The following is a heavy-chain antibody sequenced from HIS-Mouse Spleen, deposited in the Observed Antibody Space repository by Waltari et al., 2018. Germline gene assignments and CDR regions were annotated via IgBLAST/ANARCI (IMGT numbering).Heavy chain of an antibody. CDR2: ISYDGSNK. Sequence: QVQLVESGGGVVQPGRSLRLSCAASGFTFSSYAMHWVRQAPGKGLGWLAVISYDGSNKYYADSVKGRFTISRDNSKNTLYLQMNSLRAEDTAVYYCARDRLGGSGSYYFDYWGQGTLVTVSS. V-gene: IGHV3-30*04. D-gene: IGHD3-10*01. CDR1: GFTFSSYA. J-gene: IGHJ4*02. CDR3: ARDRLGGSGSYYFDY.